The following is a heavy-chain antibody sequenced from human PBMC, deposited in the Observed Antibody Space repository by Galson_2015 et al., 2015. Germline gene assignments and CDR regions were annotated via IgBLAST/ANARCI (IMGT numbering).Heavy chain of an antibody. D-gene: IGHD2-15*01. CDR2: INPSGGST. Sequence: SVKVSCKASGYTFTSYYMHWVRQAPGQGLEWMGIINPSGGSTSYAQKFQGRVSMTRDTSTSTVYMELSSLRSEDTAVYYCARRGYCSGGSCTRYYFDYWGQGTLVTVSS. CDR3: ARRGYCSGGSCTRYYFDY. V-gene: IGHV1-46*01. J-gene: IGHJ4*02. CDR1: GYTFTSYY.